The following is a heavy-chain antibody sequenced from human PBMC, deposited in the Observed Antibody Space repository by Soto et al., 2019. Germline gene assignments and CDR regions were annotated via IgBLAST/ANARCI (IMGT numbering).Heavy chain of an antibody. CDR1: GFTFSSYA. CDR3: AKDQLKRYIWGSYRQIPYYFDY. J-gene: IGHJ4*02. CDR2: ISGSGGST. Sequence: GGSLRLSCAASGFTFSSYAMSWVRQAPGKGLEWVSAISGSGGSTYYADSVKGRFTISRDNSKNTLYLQMNSLRAEDTAVYYCAKDQLKRYIWGSYRQIPYYFDYWGQGTLVTVSS. D-gene: IGHD3-16*02. V-gene: IGHV3-23*01.